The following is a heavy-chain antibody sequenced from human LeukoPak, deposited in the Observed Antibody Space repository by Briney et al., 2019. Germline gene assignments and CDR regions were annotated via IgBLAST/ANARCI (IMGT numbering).Heavy chain of an antibody. D-gene: IGHD6-19*01. CDR3: ARVPSSGWYGAFDI. CDR1: GGSVSSASYY. Sequence: SETLSLTCTVSGGSVSSASYYWSWIRQPPGKGLEWIGCIYYSGSTNYNPSLKSRVTISVDTSKNQFSLKLSSVTAADTAVYYCARVPSSGWYGAFDIWGQGTVVTVSS. V-gene: IGHV4-61*01. J-gene: IGHJ3*02. CDR2: IYYSGST.